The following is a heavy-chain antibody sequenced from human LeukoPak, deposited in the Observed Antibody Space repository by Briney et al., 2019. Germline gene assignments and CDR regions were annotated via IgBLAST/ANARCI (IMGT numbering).Heavy chain of an antibody. CDR1: GVSISSYY. V-gene: IGHV4-4*07. CDR2: VYTSGST. J-gene: IGHJ4*02. CDR3: ARDREHSSSWYYFDY. D-gene: IGHD6-13*01. Sequence: SETLSLTCTVSGVSISSYYWSWLGQPAGKGLEWFGRVYTSGSTNYNPSLKSGVTMSVDTSKNQFSLELSSVTAADTAVYYCARDREHSSSWYYFDYWGQGTLVTVS.